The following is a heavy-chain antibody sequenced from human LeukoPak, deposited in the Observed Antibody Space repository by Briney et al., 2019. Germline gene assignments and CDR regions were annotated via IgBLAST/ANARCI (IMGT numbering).Heavy chain of an antibody. V-gene: IGHV3-66*01. D-gene: IGHD3-9*01. CDR1: GFIVSSNY. CDR2: IYSGGST. Sequence: QTGGSLRLSCAASGFIVSSNYMSWVRQAPGRGLEWVSVIYSGGSTYYADSVKGRFTISRDNSKNTLYLQMNSLRAEDTAVYYCAPIAIRSGYCGQGTLVTVSS. CDR3: APIAIRSGY. J-gene: IGHJ4*02.